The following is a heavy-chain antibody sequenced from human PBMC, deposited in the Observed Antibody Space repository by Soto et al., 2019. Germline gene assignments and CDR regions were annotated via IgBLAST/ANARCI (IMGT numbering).Heavy chain of an antibody. CDR2: IWYDGSNK. CDR3: ARDPAMVQFDY. V-gene: IGHV3-33*01. Sequence: GGSLRVFCAASGFTFSSYGMHWVRQAPGKGLEWVAVIWYDGSNKYYADSVKGRFTISRDNSKNTLYLQMNSLRAEDTAVYYCARDPAMVQFDYWGQGTLVTVSS. D-gene: IGHD5-18*01. J-gene: IGHJ4*02. CDR1: GFTFSSYG.